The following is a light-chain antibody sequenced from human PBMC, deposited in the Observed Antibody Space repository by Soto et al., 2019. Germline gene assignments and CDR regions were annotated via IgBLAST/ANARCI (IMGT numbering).Light chain of an antibody. J-gene: IGKJ5*01. V-gene: IGKV3-11*01. CDR3: QHRTNWRIT. CDR1: QSVSGS. CDR2: DTS. Sequence: EIVLTQSPATLSVSPGERATLSCRASQSVSGSLAWYQQKPGQSPRLLIYDTSNRATGVPARFSGSGSGTDFTLTISSLEPEDFAVYYCQHRTNWRITFGQGTRLEI.